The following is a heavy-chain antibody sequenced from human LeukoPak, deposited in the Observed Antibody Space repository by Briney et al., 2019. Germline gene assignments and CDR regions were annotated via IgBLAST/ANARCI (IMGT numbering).Heavy chain of an antibody. CDR2: INSDGSST. D-gene: IGHD2-21*02. CDR3: ARALCGGDCYGLDDAFDI. V-gene: IGHV3-74*01. CDR1: GFTFSSYW. J-gene: IGHJ3*02. Sequence: GGSLRLSCAASGFTFSSYWMHWVRHAPGKGLVWVSRINSDGSSTSYADSVKGRFTISRDNAKNTLYLQMNSLRAEDTAVYYCARALCGGDCYGLDDAFDIWGQGTMVTVSS.